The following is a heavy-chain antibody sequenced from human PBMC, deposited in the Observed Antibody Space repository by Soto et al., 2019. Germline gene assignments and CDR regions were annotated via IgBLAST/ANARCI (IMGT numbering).Heavy chain of an antibody. J-gene: IGHJ4*02. Sequence: GGSLRLSCAASGLTVSSNFMSWVRQAPGKGLEWVSVIYSGGSTNYAETVKGRFTISRDNSKDTLYLQMNSLRAEETAVYYCARGGDVFGPPLDYWGQGSLVTVSS. CDR1: GLTVSSNF. D-gene: IGHD2-21*01. CDR3: ARGGDVFGPPLDY. CDR2: IYSGGST. V-gene: IGHV3-66*01.